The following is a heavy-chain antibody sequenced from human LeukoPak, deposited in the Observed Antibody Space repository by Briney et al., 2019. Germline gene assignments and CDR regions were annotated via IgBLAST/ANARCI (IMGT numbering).Heavy chain of an antibody. CDR1: GGSFSGYY. CDR3: ARVAACRANSPDY. CDR2: INHSGST. J-gene: IGHJ4*02. Sequence: PSETLSLTCAVYGGSFSGYYWSWIRQPPGKGLEWIGEINHSGSTNYNPSLKSRVTISVDTSKNQFSLKLSSVTAADTAVYYCARVAACRANSPDYWGQGTLVTVSS. D-gene: IGHD6-6*01. V-gene: IGHV4-34*01.